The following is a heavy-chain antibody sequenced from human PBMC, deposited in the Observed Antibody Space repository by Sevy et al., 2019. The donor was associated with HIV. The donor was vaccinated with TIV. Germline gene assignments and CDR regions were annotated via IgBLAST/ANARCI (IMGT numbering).Heavy chain of an antibody. CDR3: TRSGGYSDYGMDV. V-gene: IGHV3-21*01. J-gene: IGHJ6*02. Sequence: GGSLRLSCAASGFTFSSYSMIWVRQAPRKGLEWVSSISGSSNYIYYPDSVKGRFTISRDNAKNSLYLQMNNLRAGDTAVYYCTRSGGYSDYGMDVWGQGTTVTVSS. CDR2: ISGSSNYI. D-gene: IGHD5-12*01. CDR1: GFTFSSYS.